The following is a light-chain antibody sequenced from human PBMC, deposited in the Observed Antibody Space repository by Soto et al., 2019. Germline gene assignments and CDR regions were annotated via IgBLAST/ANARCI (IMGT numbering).Light chain of an antibody. CDR2: GAS. CDR1: QTITTY. Sequence: DIQMTQSPSSLSASVGYRFTITCRASQTITTYLNWYQQKVGEPPRLLIFGASNLQSGVPSRFSGSGVATHFTLTISSLKAEDFANYYCQQGYTKSTLTFAGGTKVDIK. V-gene: IGKV1-39*01. J-gene: IGKJ4*01. CDR3: QQGYTKSTLT.